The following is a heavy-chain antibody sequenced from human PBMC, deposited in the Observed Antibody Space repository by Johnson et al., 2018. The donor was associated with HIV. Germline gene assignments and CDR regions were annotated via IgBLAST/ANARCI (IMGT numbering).Heavy chain of an antibody. CDR3: VKAHDYGDYVAFDI. CDR1: GFTFSSYG. V-gene: IGHV3-30*02. Sequence: QVQLVESGGGVVQPGGSLRLSCAASGFTFSSYGMHWVRQAPGKGLAWVAFIRYDGSNKYYADSVKGRFTISRDNSKNTLYLQMNSLGAEDTAAYYCVKAHDYGDYVAFDIWGQGTMVTVSS. J-gene: IGHJ3*02. D-gene: IGHD4-17*01. CDR2: IRYDGSNK.